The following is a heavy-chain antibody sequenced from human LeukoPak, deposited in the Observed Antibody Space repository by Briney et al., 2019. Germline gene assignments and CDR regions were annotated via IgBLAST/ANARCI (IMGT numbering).Heavy chain of an antibody. CDR1: GYTFTSYG. V-gene: IGHV1-18*01. D-gene: IGHD3-16*01. J-gene: IGHJ4*02. Sequence: ASVKVSCKASGYTFTSYGISWVRQAPGQGLEWMGWISAYNGNTNYAQKLQGRVTMTTDTSTSTAYMELRSLRSDDTAVYYYARDEPLDVWGSYEYFDYWGQGTLVTVSS. CDR2: ISAYNGNT. CDR3: ARDEPLDVWGSYEYFDY.